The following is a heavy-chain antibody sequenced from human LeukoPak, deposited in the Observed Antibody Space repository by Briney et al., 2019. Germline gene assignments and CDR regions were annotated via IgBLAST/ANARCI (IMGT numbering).Heavy chain of an antibody. CDR3: ATVVRDGDYGYFQH. Sequence: ASVKVSCKVSGYTLTELSMHWVRQAPGKGLEWLGGFDPEDGETIYAQKFQGRVTMTEDTSTDTAYMELSSLRSEDTAVYYCATVVRDGDYGYFQHWGQGTLVTVSS. D-gene: IGHD4-17*01. CDR2: FDPEDGET. V-gene: IGHV1-24*01. CDR1: GYTLTELS. J-gene: IGHJ1*01.